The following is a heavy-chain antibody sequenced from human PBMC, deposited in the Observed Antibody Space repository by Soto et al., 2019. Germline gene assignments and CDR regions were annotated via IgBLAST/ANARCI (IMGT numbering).Heavy chain of an antibody. CDR3: TRANRYSEY. CDR2: IYYNGNT. V-gene: IGHV4-59*11. D-gene: IGHD5-12*01. CDR1: GGSITNHY. J-gene: IGHJ4*02. Sequence: QVQLQESGPGLVKPSETLSLTCSVSGGSITNHYWSWIRQPPGKGLEWIGYIYYNGNTNYNPSLKSRVTMSVDTSRNQISLKLITVTAADTAVYYCTRANRYSEYWGQGTLVTVSS.